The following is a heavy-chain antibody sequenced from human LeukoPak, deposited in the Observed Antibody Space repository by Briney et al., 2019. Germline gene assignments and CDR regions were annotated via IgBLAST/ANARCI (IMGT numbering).Heavy chain of an antibody. Sequence: ASVKVSCKASGYTFTGYYIHWVRQAPGQGLEWMGWINPNSGGTNYAQKFQGRVTMTRDTSISTAYMELSRLRSDDTAVYYCASFITMIRGDGMDAWGQGTTVTVSS. CDR1: GYTFTGYY. V-gene: IGHV1-2*02. J-gene: IGHJ6*02. D-gene: IGHD3-10*01. CDR2: INPNSGGT. CDR3: ASFITMIRGDGMDA.